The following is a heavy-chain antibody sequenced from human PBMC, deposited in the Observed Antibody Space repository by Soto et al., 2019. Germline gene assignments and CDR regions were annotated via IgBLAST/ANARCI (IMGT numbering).Heavy chain of an antibody. D-gene: IGHD6-13*01. CDR2: IYYSGST. V-gene: IGHV4-59*01. J-gene: IGHJ6*02. Sequence: GGTIRSSFVSWTWQPQGKGLEWIGYIYYSGSTNYNPSLKSRVTISVDTSKNQFSLKLSSVTAADTAVYYCASSNIAAAGFYYYGMDVWGRGTTVTVSS. CDR3: ASSNIAAAGFYYYGMDV. CDR1: GGTIRSSF.